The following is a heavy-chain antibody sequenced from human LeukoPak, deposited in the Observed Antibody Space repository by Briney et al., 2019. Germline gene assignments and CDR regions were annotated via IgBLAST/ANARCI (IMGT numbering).Heavy chain of an antibody. CDR2: IWYDGSNK. CDR1: GFNFRSYG. Sequence: GRSLRLSCAASGFNFRSYGMHWVRQAPGKGLEWVAIIWYDGSNKYHADSVKGRFTISRDNSKNTLFLQTDSLRAEDTAVYYCARSHPGTTVDGYWGQGTLVTVSS. CDR3: ARSHPGTTVDGY. J-gene: IGHJ4*02. V-gene: IGHV3-33*01. D-gene: IGHD6-19*01.